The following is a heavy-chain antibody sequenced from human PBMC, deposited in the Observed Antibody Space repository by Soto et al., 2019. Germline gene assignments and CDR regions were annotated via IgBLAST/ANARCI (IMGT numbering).Heavy chain of an antibody. CDR1: GGSVSSGSYY. Sequence: SETLSLTCTVSGGSVSSGSYYWSWIRQPPGKGLEWIGYIYYSGSTNYNPSLKSRVTISVDTSKNQFSLKLSSVTAADTAVYYCARKSGCDFVQLGGYFDYWGQGTLVTVSS. D-gene: IGHD5-12*01. V-gene: IGHV4-61*01. CDR3: ARKSGCDFVQLGGYFDY. J-gene: IGHJ4*02. CDR2: IYYSGST.